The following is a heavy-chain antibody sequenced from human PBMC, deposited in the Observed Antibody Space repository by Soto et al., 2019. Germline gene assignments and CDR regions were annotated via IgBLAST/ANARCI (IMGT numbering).Heavy chain of an antibody. Sequence: QVQLQESGPGLVKPSETLSLTCTVSGGSISSFHWSWIRQPPGKGLEWIGSIYYSGSTNYNPSLKSRVTISVDTSKNQISLRLSSVTAADTAVYFCARGPDTAMVVGYHYDGMDVWGQGTTVTVSS. CDR1: GGSISSFH. CDR2: IYYSGST. J-gene: IGHJ6*02. V-gene: IGHV4-59*01. CDR3: ARGPDTAMVVGYHYDGMDV. D-gene: IGHD5-18*01.